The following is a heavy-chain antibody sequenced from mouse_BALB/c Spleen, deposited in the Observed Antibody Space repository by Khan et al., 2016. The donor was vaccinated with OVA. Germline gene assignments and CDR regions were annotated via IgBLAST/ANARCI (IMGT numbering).Heavy chain of an antibody. J-gene: IGHJ3*01. V-gene: IGHV7-3*02. CDR2: IRKKASGYTT. CDR3: ARVDYGYGFAY. D-gene: IGHD1-2*01. Sequence: EVQLLETGGGLVEPGGSLRLSCATSGFTFSDYYMSWVRQPPGKALEWLGFIRKKASGYTTEYSASVKGRFTISRDNSQSILYLQMNSLRAEDSATYDCARVDYGYGFAYWGQGTLVTVSA. CDR1: GFTFSDYY.